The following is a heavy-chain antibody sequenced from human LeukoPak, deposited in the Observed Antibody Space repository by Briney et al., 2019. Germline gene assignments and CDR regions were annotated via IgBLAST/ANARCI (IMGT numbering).Heavy chain of an antibody. J-gene: IGHJ4*02. D-gene: IGHD2-8*01. CDR3: ASGPSGYCTNSVCYYFDY. Sequence: ASVKVSCKASGGTFSSYAISWVRQAPGQGLEWMGGIIPIFGTANYAQKFQGRVTITADESTSTAYMELSSLRSEDTAVYYCASGPSGYCTNSVCYYFDYWGQGTLVTVSS. CDR1: GGTFSSYA. CDR2: IIPIFGTA. V-gene: IGHV1-69*01.